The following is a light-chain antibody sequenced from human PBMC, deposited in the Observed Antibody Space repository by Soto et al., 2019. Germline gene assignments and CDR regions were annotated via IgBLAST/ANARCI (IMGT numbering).Light chain of an antibody. V-gene: IGLV2-14*01. J-gene: IGLJ1*01. CDR1: SSGGGEYKY. CDR2: EVS. Sequence: QSALTQPASVSGSPGQSITISCTESSSGGGEYKYASWYQQHPGTAPKLMIYEVSNRPSGVSNRFSGSKSGDTASLTISGLQAEDEADYYCSSYTGSSTLEVFGSGTKVTVL. CDR3: SSYTGSSTLEV.